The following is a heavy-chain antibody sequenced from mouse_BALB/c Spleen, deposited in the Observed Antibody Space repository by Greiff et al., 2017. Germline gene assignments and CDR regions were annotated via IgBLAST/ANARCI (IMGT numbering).Heavy chain of an antibody. CDR1: GYTFTSYW. Sequence: QVQLQQPGAELVRPGASVKLSCKASGYTFTSYWINWVKQRPGQGLEWIGNIYPSDSYTNYNQKFKDQATLTVDKSSSTAYMQLSSPTSEDSAVYYCTRLGSSYDYAMDYWGQGTSVTVAS. CDR3: TRLGSSYDYAMDY. D-gene: IGHD1-1*01. CDR2: IYPSDSYT. V-gene: IGHV1-69*02. J-gene: IGHJ4*01.